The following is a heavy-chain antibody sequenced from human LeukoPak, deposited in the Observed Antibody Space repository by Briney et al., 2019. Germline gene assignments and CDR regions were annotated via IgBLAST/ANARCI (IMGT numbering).Heavy chain of an antibody. V-gene: IGHV4-61*02. Sequence: SENLSLNCTVSGGSISSGSYYWRWIRQPAGKGLEWIGRIYTSGSTNYNPSLKSRVTISADTSKNQFSLKLSSVTAADTAVYYCARDGEYYDSSGIDYWGQGTLVTVSS. CDR2: IYTSGST. CDR1: GGSISSGSYY. D-gene: IGHD3-22*01. CDR3: ARDGEYYDSSGIDY. J-gene: IGHJ4*02.